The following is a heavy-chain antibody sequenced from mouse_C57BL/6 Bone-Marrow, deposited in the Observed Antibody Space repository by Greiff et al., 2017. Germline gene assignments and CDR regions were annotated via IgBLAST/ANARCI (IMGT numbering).Heavy chain of an antibody. J-gene: IGHJ1*03. V-gene: IGHV1-81*01. D-gene: IGHD1-1*01. CDR2: IYPRSGNT. CDR1: GYTFTSYG. CDR3: ARVDYGSSWYFDV. Sequence: VQLVESGAELARPGASVKLSCKASGYTFTSYGISWVKQRTGQGLEWIGEIYPRSGNTYYNEKFKGKATLTADKSFSTAYMELRSLTSEDSAVYFCARVDYGSSWYFDVWGTGTTVTVSS.